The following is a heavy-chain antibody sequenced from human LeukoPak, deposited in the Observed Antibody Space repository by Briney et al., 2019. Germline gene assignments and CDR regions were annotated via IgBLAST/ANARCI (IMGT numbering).Heavy chain of an antibody. Sequence: SGGSLRLSCAASGFTVSSNYMSWVRQAPGEGLEWVSGIYSGGSTYYADSVKGRFTISRDNSKNTLYLQMNSLRAEDTAVYYCAASGSPHYFDYWGQGTLVTVSS. CDR2: IYSGGST. V-gene: IGHV3-53*01. J-gene: IGHJ4*02. D-gene: IGHD3-10*01. CDR3: AASGSPHYFDY. CDR1: GFTVSSNY.